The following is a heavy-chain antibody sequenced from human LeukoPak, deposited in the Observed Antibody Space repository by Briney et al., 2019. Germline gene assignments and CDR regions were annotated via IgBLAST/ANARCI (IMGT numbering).Heavy chain of an antibody. CDR2: LNPNSGNT. Sequence: ASVKVSCKASGYTFTSYDINWVRQATGQGLEWMGWLNPNSGNTGYAQKFQGRVTITRNTSIKTAYMELSSLTSEDTAVYYCARDAPKGGSYSAYFDYWGQGTLVTVSS. CDR1: GYTFTSYD. V-gene: IGHV1-8*03. J-gene: IGHJ4*02. CDR3: ARDAPKGGSYSAYFDY. D-gene: IGHD1-26*01.